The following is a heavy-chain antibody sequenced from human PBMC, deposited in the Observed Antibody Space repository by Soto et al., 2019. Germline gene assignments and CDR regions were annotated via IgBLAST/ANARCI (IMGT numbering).Heavy chain of an antibody. CDR3: AKQSKWSSTSCYSGGSTCPLDC. CDR2: TSATGSTT. J-gene: IGHJ4*02. CDR1: GFTFSTYA. Sequence: GGSLRLSCAVSGFTFSTYAVGWFRQAPGKGLGWVSGTSATGSTTYYADSVKGQFTISRDNSKNTLYLQMNSLRAEDTAIYYCAKQSKWSSTSCYSGGSTCPLDCWGQGTLVTVSS. V-gene: IGHV3-23*01. D-gene: IGHD2-2*02.